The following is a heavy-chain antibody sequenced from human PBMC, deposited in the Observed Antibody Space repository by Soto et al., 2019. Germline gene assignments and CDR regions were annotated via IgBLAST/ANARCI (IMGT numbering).Heavy chain of an antibody. CDR1: GGSISSYY. CDR3: ARRYGYAFDS. J-gene: IGHJ3*02. CDR2: IYYSGST. D-gene: IGHD4-17*01. V-gene: IGHV4-59*01. Sequence: SETLSLTCTVSGGSISSYYWSWIRQPPGKGLEWIGYIYYSGSTNYNPSLKSRVTISVDTSKNQFSLKLSSVTAADTAVYYCARRYGYAFDSWGQGTMVTVAS.